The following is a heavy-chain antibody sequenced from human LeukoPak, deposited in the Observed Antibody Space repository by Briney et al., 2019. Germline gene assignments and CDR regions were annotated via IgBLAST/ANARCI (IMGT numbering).Heavy chain of an antibody. V-gene: IGHV1-69*05. CDR1: GGTFSSYA. CDR2: IIPIFGTA. J-gene: IGHJ3*02. CDR3: ARVVRGPDAFDI. D-gene: IGHD3-10*02. Sequence: SVKVSCKASGGTFSSYAISWVRQAPGQGLEWMGGIIPIFGTANYAQKFQGRVTITTDESTSAAYMELSSLRSEDTAVCYCARVVRGPDAFDIWGQGTMVTVPS.